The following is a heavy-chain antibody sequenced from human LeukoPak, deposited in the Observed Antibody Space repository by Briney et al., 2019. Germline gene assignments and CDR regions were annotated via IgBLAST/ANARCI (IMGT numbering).Heavy chain of an antibody. D-gene: IGHD2-2*01. V-gene: IGHV3-23*01. CDR1: GFTFSSYA. J-gene: IGHJ6*03. CDR2: ISSMGVST. CDR3: ARMPSTEIYYFYYMDV. Sequence: EGSLRLSCADSGFTFSSYAMNWVRQAPGKGLEWVSGISSMGVSTYYADSVKGRFTISRDNSKNTLYLQMDSLGTEDTAVYYCARMPSTEIYYFYYMDVWGKGTTVTVSS.